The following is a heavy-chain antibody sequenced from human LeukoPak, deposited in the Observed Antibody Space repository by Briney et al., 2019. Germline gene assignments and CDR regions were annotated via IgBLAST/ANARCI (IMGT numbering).Heavy chain of an antibody. CDR3: AKGAITPILYYFDY. D-gene: IGHD2-21*01. V-gene: IGHV3-30*18. J-gene: IGHJ4*02. Sequence: GGSLRLSCAASGFTFSSYGMHWVRQAPGKGLEWVAVISYDGSNKYYADSVKGRFTISRDNSKNTLYLQMNSLRAEDTAVYYCAKGAITPILYYFDYWGQGILVTVSS. CDR2: ISYDGSNK. CDR1: GFTFSSYG.